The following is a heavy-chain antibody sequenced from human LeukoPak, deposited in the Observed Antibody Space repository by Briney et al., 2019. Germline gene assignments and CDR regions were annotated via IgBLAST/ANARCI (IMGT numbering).Heavy chain of an antibody. J-gene: IGHJ4*02. CDR2: ISGSGGST. Sequence: GGSLRLSCAASGFTFSSYAMSWVRQAPGKGLEWVSAISGSGGSTYYADSVKGRFTISRDNSKNTLYLQMNSLRAEDTAVYYCAACKVVAGSFDYWGQGTLVTVSS. CDR3: AACKVVAGSFDY. D-gene: IGHD6-19*01. CDR1: GFTFSSYA. V-gene: IGHV3-23*01.